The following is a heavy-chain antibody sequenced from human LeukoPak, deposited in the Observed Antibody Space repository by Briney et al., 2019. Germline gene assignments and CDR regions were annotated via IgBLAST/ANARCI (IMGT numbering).Heavy chain of an antibody. CDR3: AKDQGITNFGVVGYFDY. D-gene: IGHD3-3*01. CDR1: GLTFSSYA. J-gene: IGHJ4*02. Sequence: GGSLRLSCAASGLTFSSYAMSWVRQAPGKGLEWVSAISGSGGSTYYADSVKGRFTISRDNSKNTLYLQMNSLRAEDTAVYYCAKDQGITNFGVVGYFDYWGQGTLVTVSS. CDR2: ISGSGGST. V-gene: IGHV3-23*01.